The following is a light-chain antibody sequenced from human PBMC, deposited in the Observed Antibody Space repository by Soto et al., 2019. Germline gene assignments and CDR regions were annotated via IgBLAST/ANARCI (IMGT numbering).Light chain of an antibody. CDR2: DAS. J-gene: IGKJ3*01. V-gene: IGKV3-20*01. CDR3: QQYGSAPFT. Sequence: EIVLTQSPGTLSLSPGERATLFCRASQSVASNHLAWYRQKPGQTPRLLIYDASSRATGIPDRISGSGSGTDFTLTISRLEPEDFAVYYCQQYGSAPFTFGPGTKVDIK. CDR1: QSVASNH.